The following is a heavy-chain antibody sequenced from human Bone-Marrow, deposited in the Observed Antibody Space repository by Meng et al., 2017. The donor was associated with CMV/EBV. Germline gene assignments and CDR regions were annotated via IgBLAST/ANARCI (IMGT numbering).Heavy chain of an antibody. Sequence: SVKVSCKASGGTFSSYTISWVRQAPGQGLEWMGRIIPILGIANYAQKFQGRVTITADNSTSTAYMELSSLRSEDTAVYYCATLPSLDAPAAIPPLQRDWFDPWGRGPLATVSS. V-gene: IGHV1-69*02. D-gene: IGHD2-2*01. J-gene: IGHJ5*02. CDR1: GGTFSSYT. CDR3: ATLPSLDAPAAIPPLQRDWFDP. CDR2: IIPILGIA.